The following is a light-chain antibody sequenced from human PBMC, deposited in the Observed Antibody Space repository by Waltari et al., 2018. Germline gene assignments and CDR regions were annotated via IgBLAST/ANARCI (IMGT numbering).Light chain of an antibody. CDR1: QSVSTW. Sequence: EVVLTQSPATLSLFPGETATLSCRASQSVSTWLAWYQQKPGQAPRLLIYDASTRATGIPARFSGSGSGAHFTLTISSLEPEDFGIYYCQQRSDWITFGQGTRLDIK. V-gene: IGKV3-11*01. CDR3: QQRSDWIT. CDR2: DAS. J-gene: IGKJ5*01.